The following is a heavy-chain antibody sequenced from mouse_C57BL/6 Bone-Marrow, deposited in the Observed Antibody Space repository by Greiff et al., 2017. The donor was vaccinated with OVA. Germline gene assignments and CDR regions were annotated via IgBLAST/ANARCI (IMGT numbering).Heavy chain of an antibody. V-gene: IGHV5-9-1*02. CDR3: TRYHFDY. CDR2: ISSGGDYT. J-gene: IGHJ2*01. Sequence: EVMLVEPGAGLVKPGGSLKLSCAASGFTFSSYAMSWVRQTPEQRLEWVAYISSGGDYTYYADTVKGRFTISRDNSMNTQYLQMSSLKSEDTAMYYCTRYHFDYWGQGTTLTVSS. CDR1: GFTFSSYA.